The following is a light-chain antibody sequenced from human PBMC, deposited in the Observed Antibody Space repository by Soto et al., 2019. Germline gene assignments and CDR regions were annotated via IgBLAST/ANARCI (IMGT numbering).Light chain of an antibody. J-gene: IGKJ2*01. CDR2: DAS. CDR1: QSVSSY. V-gene: IGKV3-11*01. CDR3: QQRSNWRYT. Sequence: EILLTQSPATLSLSPGERATLSCRASQSVSSYLAWYHQKPGQAPRLLIYDASNRATGIPARFSGSGSGTDFTLTISSLEPEDFAVYYCQQRSNWRYTFGQGTKVDSK.